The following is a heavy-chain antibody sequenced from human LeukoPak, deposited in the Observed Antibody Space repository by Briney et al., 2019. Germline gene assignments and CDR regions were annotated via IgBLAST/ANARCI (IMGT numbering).Heavy chain of an antibody. Sequence: GGSLRLSCAASGISFSDYSMNWVRQAPGKGLEWVSYISTSSAIISYADSVKGRFTISRDNVKNSLYLQMNSLRAEDTAVYFCARDPNYEILTGYYDYWGQGTLVTVSS. V-gene: IGHV3-48*01. CDR2: ISTSSAII. D-gene: IGHD3-9*01. CDR1: GISFSDYS. J-gene: IGHJ4*02. CDR3: ARDPNYEILTGYYDY.